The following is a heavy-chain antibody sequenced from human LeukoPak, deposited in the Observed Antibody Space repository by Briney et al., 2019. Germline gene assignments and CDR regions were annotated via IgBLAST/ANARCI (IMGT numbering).Heavy chain of an antibody. V-gene: IGHV1-69*05. J-gene: IGHJ5*02. D-gene: IGHD5-24*01. CDR3: ARDRKDGYNWATTWFDP. CDR2: IIPIFGTA. CDR1: GGTFSSYA. Sequence: GSSVKVSCKASGGTFSSYAISWVRQAPGQGLEWMGGIIPIFGTANYAQKFQGRVTITTDESTSTAYMELSSLRSEDTAVYYCARDRKDGYNWATTWFDPWGQGTLVTVSS.